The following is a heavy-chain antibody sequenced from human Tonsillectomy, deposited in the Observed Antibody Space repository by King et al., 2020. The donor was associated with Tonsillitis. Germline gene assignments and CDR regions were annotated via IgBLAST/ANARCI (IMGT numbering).Heavy chain of an antibody. Sequence: VQLVESGGGVVQPGRSLRLFCAASGFTFSHYAMHWVRQAPGKGLEWVAVISYDGSNKYNADSVKGRFTISRDNSKNTLYLQMNSLRAEDTAVYYCAKDSGYFPHNPGNFHHWGQGTLVTVSS. V-gene: IGHV3-30*04. D-gene: IGHD3-22*01. CDR1: GFTFSHYA. J-gene: IGHJ1*01. CDR2: ISYDGSNK. CDR3: AKDSGYFPHNPGNFHH.